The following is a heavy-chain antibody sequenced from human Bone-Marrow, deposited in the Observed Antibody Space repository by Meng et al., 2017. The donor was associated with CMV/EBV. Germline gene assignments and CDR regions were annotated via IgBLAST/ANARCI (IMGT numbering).Heavy chain of an antibody. CDR1: GGTFSSYA. CDR2: IIPIFGTA. CDR3: ARDTPYSSSPAFDY. Sequence: SVKVSCKASGGTFSSYAISWVRQAPGQGLEWMGGIIPIFGTANYAQKFQGRVTITTDESTSTAYMELSRLRSDDTAVYYCARDTPYSSSPAFDYWGQGTLVTVSS. J-gene: IGHJ4*02. D-gene: IGHD6-6*01. V-gene: IGHV1-69*05.